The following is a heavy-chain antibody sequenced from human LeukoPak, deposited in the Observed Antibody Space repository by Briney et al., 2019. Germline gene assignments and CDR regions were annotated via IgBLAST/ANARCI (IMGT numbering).Heavy chain of an antibody. Sequence: GGSLRLSCAASGFIVSTNYLSWVRQAPGKGLEWVSIIYSDGTTYYADSVKGRFTISRDISKNTVYLQMNSLRAEDTAVYYCATHPAVGLWGQGTLVIVSS. D-gene: IGHD2-15*01. CDR2: IYSDGTT. CDR1: GFIVSTNY. V-gene: IGHV3-66*01. CDR3: ATHPAVGL. J-gene: IGHJ4*02.